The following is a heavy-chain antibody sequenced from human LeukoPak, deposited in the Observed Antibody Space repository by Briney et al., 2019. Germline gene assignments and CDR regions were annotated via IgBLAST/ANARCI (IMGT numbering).Heavy chain of an antibody. CDR3: AKALTGMVRGVIITFGY. D-gene: IGHD3-10*01. CDR1: GFTFSDYY. J-gene: IGHJ4*02. V-gene: IGHV3-11*05. Sequence: GGSLRLSCAASGFTFSDYYMSWIRQAPGKGLEWVSYISSSSSYTNYADSVKGRFTISRDNSKNTLYLQMNSLRAEDTAVYYCAKALTGMVRGVIITFGYWGQGTLVTVSS. CDR2: ISSSSSYT.